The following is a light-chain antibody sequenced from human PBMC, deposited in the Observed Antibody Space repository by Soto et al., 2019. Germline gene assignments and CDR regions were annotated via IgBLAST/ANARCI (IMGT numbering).Light chain of an antibody. CDR3: QQYNNCPPMA. CDR1: QSVSSN. Sequence: EIVMTQSPATLSVSPGERATLSCRASQSVSSNLAWYQQKPGQAPRLLIYGASTRATGIPARFSGSRSGTAFPLTIPDLQSEDFAVYSYQQYNNCPPMAFGQGNKVQIK. CDR2: GAS. J-gene: IGKJ1*01. V-gene: IGKV3-15*01.